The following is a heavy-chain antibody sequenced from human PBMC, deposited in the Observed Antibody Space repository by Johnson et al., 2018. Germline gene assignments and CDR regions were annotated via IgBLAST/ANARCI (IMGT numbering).Heavy chain of an antibody. CDR1: GFTFDDYA. V-gene: IGHV3-9*01. CDR3: ARNNWDYYYMDV. Sequence: VQLVQSGGGLVQPGRSLRLSCAASGFTFDDYAMHWVRQAPGKGLEGVSGISWNSGRIGYADSVKGRFTIDRDNAKNSMYLQLNSLSAEDTTVYYCARNNWDYYYMDVWGKGTTVTVSS. J-gene: IGHJ6*03. D-gene: IGHD1-20*01. CDR2: ISWNSGRI.